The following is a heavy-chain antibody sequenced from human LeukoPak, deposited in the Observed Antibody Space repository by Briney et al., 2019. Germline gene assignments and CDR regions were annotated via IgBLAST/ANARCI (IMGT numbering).Heavy chain of an antibody. D-gene: IGHD3-22*01. CDR3: ARLSYYYDSSGYYYKYYFDY. Sequence: GGSLRLSCAASGFTFSSYEMNWVRQAPGKGLEWVSYISSSGSTIYYADSVKGRFTISRDNAKNSLYLQMNSLRAEDTAVYYCARLSYYYDSSGYYYKYYFDYWGQGTLVTVSS. CDR2: ISSSGSTI. CDR1: GFTFSSYE. V-gene: IGHV3-48*03. J-gene: IGHJ4*02.